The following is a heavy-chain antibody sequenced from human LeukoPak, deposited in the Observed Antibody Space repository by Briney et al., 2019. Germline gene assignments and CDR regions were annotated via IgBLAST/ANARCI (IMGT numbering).Heavy chain of an antibody. CDR1: GGSISSSNW. D-gene: IGHD6-13*01. Sequence: SGTLSLTCAVSGGSISSSNWWSWVRQPPGKGLEWIGRIYTSGSTNYNPSLKSRVTMSVDTSKNQFSLKLSSVTAADTAVYYCARGRVFARGSSYWFDPWGQGTLVTVSS. V-gene: IGHV4-4*02. J-gene: IGHJ5*02. CDR3: ARGRVFARGSSYWFDP. CDR2: IYTSGST.